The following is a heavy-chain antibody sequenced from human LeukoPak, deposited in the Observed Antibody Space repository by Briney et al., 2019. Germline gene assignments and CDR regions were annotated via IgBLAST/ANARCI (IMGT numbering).Heavy chain of an antibody. CDR2: ISYDGSNK. CDR1: GFTFSSYA. Sequence: GRSLRLSCAASGFTFSSYAMHWVRQAPGTGLEWVSVISYDGSNKYYADSVKGLFTISRNNSKNTLYLQMNSLRAEDTAVYYCAKSIAARNVDYFDYWGQGTLVTVSS. J-gene: IGHJ4*02. CDR3: AKSIAARNVDYFDY. D-gene: IGHD6-6*01. V-gene: IGHV3-30*04.